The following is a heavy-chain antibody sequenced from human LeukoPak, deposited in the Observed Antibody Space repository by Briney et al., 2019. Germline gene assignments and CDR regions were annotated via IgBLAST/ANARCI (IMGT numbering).Heavy chain of an antibody. D-gene: IGHD6-6*01. J-gene: IGHJ2*01. V-gene: IGHV3-53*01. Sequence: GGSLRLSCAASGFTVSSNYMSWVRQAPGKGLEWVSVIYSGGSTYYADSVKGRFTISRDNAKNSLYLQMNSLRAEDTAVYYCASWYYSSSSTWYFDLWGRGTPVTVSS. CDR3: ASWYYSSSSTWYFDL. CDR1: GFTVSSNY. CDR2: IYSGGST.